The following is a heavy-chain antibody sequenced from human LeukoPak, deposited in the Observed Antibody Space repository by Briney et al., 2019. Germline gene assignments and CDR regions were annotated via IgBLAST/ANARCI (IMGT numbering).Heavy chain of an antibody. J-gene: IGHJ3*02. CDR3: ARDRWGAAAGVAFDI. Sequence: GGSLRLSCAASGFTFSSYSMNWVRQAPGKGLEWVSSISSSSSYIYYADSVKGRFTISRDNAKNSLYLQMNSLRAEDTAVYYCARDRWGAAAGVAFDIWGQGTMVTVSS. CDR2: ISSSSSYI. D-gene: IGHD6-13*01. V-gene: IGHV3-21*01. CDR1: GFTFSSYS.